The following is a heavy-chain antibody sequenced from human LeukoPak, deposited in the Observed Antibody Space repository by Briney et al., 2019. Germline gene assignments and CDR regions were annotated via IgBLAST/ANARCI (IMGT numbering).Heavy chain of an antibody. Sequence: GASVKVSCKASGYTFTGYYMHWVRQAPGQGLEWMGWINPNSGGTNYAQKFQGRVTMTRDTSISTAYMELSRLRSDDTAVYYCARDRASIAVAADYGMGVWGQGTTVTVSS. CDR2: INPNSGGT. CDR3: ARDRASIAVAADYGMGV. J-gene: IGHJ6*02. CDR1: GYTFTGYY. V-gene: IGHV1-2*02. D-gene: IGHD6-19*01.